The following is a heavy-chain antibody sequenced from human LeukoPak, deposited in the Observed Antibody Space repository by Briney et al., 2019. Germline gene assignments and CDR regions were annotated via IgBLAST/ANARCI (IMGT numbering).Heavy chain of an antibody. J-gene: IGHJ5*02. V-gene: IGHV4-39*01. CDR2: IYYSGST. D-gene: IGHD6-19*01. CDR3: ARHRLAVADSNWFDP. Sequence: KPSETLSLTCTVSGGSISSYYWGWIRQPPGKGLEWIGSIYYSGSTYYNPSLKSRVTISVDTSKNQFSLKLSSVTAADTAVYYCARHRLAVADSNWFDPWGQGTLVTVSS. CDR1: GGSISSYY.